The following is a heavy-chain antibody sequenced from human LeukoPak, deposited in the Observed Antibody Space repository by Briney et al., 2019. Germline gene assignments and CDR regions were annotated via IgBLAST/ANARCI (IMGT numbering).Heavy chain of an antibody. J-gene: IGHJ4*02. D-gene: IGHD1-26*01. CDR3: ARDFVGAGTAGATSGY. V-gene: IGHV4-39*02. CDR2: IYYSGST. Sequence: ESSETLSLTCTVSGGSISSRSYYWGWIRQPPGKGLEWIGIIYYSGSTYSNPSLRSRVTISVDTSKNQFSLKLSSVTAADTAVYYCARDFVGAGTAGATSGYWGQGTLVTVSS. CDR1: GGSISSRSYY.